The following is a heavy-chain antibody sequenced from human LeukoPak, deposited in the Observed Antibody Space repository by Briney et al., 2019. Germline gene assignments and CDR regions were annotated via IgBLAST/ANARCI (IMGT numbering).Heavy chain of an antibody. CDR2: IHYSGST. D-gene: IGHD3-22*01. CDR3: ARDWYYYDSSGYYPYLDY. V-gene: IGHV4-39*07. J-gene: IGHJ4*02. CDR1: GDSISSSSYY. Sequence: SSETLSLTCTVSGDSISSSSYYWGWIRQPPGKGLEWIGSIHYSGSTYYNPSLKSRATISVDTSKNQFSLKLTSVTAADTAVYYCARDWYYYDSSGYYPYLDYWGQGTLVAVSS.